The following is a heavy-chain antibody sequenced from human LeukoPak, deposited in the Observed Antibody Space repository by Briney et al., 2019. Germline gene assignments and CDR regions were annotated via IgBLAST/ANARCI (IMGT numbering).Heavy chain of an antibody. Sequence: GGSLRLSCAASGFTFSSNWMHWVRQAPGKGLEWVSAISGSGGSTYYADSVKGRFTISRDNSKNTLYLQMNSLRAEDTAVYYCAKALLGYYYDSSGYCDYWGQGTLVTVSS. CDR1: GFTFSSNW. J-gene: IGHJ4*02. D-gene: IGHD3-22*01. CDR3: AKALLGYYYDSSGYCDY. CDR2: ISGSGGST. V-gene: IGHV3-23*01.